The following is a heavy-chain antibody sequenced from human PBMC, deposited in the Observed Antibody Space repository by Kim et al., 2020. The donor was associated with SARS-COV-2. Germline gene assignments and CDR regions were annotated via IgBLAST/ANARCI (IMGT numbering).Heavy chain of an antibody. J-gene: IGHJ5*02. CDR2: INHSGST. CDR1: GGSFSGYY. Sequence: SETLSLTCAVYGGSFSGYYWSWIRQPPGKGLEWIGEINHSGSTNYNPSLKSRVTISVDTSKNQFSLKLSSVTAADTAVYYCARQVYSSSWYYNNWFDPWGQGTLVTVSS. D-gene: IGHD6-13*01. V-gene: IGHV4-34*01. CDR3: ARQVYSSSWYYNNWFDP.